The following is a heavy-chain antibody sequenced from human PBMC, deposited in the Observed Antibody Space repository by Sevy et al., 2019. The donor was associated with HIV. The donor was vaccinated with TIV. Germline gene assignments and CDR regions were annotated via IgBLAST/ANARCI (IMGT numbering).Heavy chain of an antibody. CDR1: GFTFSDYY. D-gene: IGHD5-12*01. CDR2: ISSSGSTI. CDR3: ARPLRGYSGYDLTSPNDAFDI. Sequence: GGSLRLSCAASGFTFSDYYMSWIRQAPGKGLEWVSYISSSGSTIYYADSVKGRFTIPRDNAKNSLYLQMNSLRAEDTAVYYCARPLRGYSGYDLTSPNDAFDIWGQGTMVTVSS. J-gene: IGHJ3*02. V-gene: IGHV3-11*01.